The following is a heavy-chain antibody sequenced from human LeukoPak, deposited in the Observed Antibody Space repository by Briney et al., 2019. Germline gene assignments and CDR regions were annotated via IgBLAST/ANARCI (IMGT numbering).Heavy chain of an antibody. V-gene: IGHV1-18*04. CDR2: ISAYNGNT. CDR3: ARWDSSGFNWFDP. Sequence: ASVKVSCKASGYTFSGYYMHWVRQAPGQGLEWMGWISAYNGNTNYAQKLQGRVTMTTDTSTSTAYMELRSLRSDDTAVYYCARWDSSGFNWFDPWGQGTLVTVSS. CDR1: GYTFSGYY. J-gene: IGHJ5*02. D-gene: IGHD3-22*01.